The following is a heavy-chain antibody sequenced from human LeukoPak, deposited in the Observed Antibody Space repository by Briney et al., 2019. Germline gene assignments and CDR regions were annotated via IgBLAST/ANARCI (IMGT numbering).Heavy chain of an antibody. J-gene: IGHJ6*03. Sequence: ASVKVSCKVSGYTFTDYYMHWVHQAPGKGLAWMGLVDPEDGETIYAEKFQGRVTITADTSTDTAYMELSSLRSEDTAVYYCATGVLRFLEWYYYMDVWGKGTTVTVSS. D-gene: IGHD3-3*01. CDR2: VDPEDGET. CDR1: GYTFTDYY. V-gene: IGHV1-69-2*01. CDR3: ATGVLRFLEWYYYMDV.